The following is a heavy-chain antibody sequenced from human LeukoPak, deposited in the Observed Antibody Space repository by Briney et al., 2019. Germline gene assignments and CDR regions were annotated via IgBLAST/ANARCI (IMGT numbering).Heavy chain of an antibody. D-gene: IGHD3-22*01. J-gene: IGHJ6*02. CDR2: IWYDGSNK. CDR3: ARDYYDSSGRYNYYGMDV. Sequence: GGSLRLSCAASGFTFSSYGMPWVRQAPGKGLEWVAVIWYDGSNKYYADSVKGRFTISRDNSENTLYLQMNSLRAEDTAVYYCARDYYDSSGRYNYYGMDVWGQGTTVTVSS. CDR1: GFTFSSYG. V-gene: IGHV3-33*01.